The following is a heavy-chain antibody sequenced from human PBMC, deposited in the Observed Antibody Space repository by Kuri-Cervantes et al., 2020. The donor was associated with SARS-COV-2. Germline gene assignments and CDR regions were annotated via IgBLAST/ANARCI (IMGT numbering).Heavy chain of an antibody. Sequence: GESLKISCAASGFTFSSYAMHWVRQAPGKGLEWVAVISYDGSNKYYADSVKGRFTISGDDSKNTLYLQMSSLRAEDTAVYYCAREGIAVAGPIDYWGQGTMVTVSS. D-gene: IGHD6-19*01. CDR3: AREGIAVAGPIDY. CDR2: ISYDGSNK. CDR1: GFTFSSYA. V-gene: IGHV3-30-3*01. J-gene: IGHJ4*02.